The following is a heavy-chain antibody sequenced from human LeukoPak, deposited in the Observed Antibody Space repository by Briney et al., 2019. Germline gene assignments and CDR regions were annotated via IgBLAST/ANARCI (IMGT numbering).Heavy chain of an antibody. CDR1: GFTFSSYE. Sequence: QPGGSLRLSCAASGFTFSSYEMNWLRQAPGKGPEWVSYISNSGDSIYYADSVKGRFTISRDNAKNLLYLQMNSLRADDTAVYYCARDPSLALAGTPFDYCGPGTRVTVSS. CDR2: ISNSGDSI. CDR3: ARDPSLALAGTPFDY. D-gene: IGHD6-19*01. V-gene: IGHV3-48*03. J-gene: IGHJ4*02.